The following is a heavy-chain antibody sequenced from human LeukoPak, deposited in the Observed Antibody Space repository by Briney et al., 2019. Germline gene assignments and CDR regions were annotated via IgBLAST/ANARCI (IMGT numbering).Heavy chain of an antibody. CDR2: ISNDGTNY. CDR1: GFTFSSYA. D-gene: IGHD5-18*01. J-gene: IGHJ6*03. Sequence: GGSLRLSCAASGFTFSSYAMHWVRQAPGKGLEWVAIISNDGTNYYYADSVKGRFTISRDNSENTLYLQMNSLRPEDTAIYFCAREPQIQPWSAKFYYYMDVWGKGTTLTVSS. CDR3: AREPQIQPWSAKFYYYMDV. V-gene: IGHV3-30*04.